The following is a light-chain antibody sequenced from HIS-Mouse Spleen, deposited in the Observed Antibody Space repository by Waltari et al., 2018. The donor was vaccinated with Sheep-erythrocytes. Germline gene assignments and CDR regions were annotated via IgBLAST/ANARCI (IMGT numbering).Light chain of an antibody. J-gene: IGLJ1*01. CDR1: SSDVGGYNY. V-gene: IGLV2-11*01. CDR3: CSYAGSYNHV. Sequence: QSALTQPRSVSGSPGQSVTISCTGTSSDVGGYNYVSWYQQHPGKAPKLMIYDVSKRPSGVPDRFSGSQSGNTASLTISGLQAEDEADYCCCSYAGSYNHVFATGTKVTVL. CDR2: DVS.